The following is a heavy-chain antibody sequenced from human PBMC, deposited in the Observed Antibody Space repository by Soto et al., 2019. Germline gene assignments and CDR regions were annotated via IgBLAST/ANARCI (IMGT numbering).Heavy chain of an antibody. D-gene: IGHD2-2*01. J-gene: IGHJ5*02. V-gene: IGHV3-48*01. CDR1: GFTFSSYS. CDR3: ARGGYCSSTSCYAGWAFPFDP. Sequence: GGSLRLSCAASGFTFSSYSMNWVRQAPGKGLEWVSYISSSSSTIYYADSVKGRFTISRDNAKNSLYLQMNSLRAEDTAVYYCARGGYCSSTSCYAGWAFPFDPWGQGTLVTVSS. CDR2: ISSSSSTI.